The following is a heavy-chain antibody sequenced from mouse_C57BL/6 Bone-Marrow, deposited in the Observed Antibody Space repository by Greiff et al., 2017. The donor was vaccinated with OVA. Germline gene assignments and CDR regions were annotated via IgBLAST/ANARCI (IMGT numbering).Heavy chain of an antibody. CDR1: GFNIKDDY. CDR2: IDPENGDT. CDR3: TPTGTDWYFDV. V-gene: IGHV14-4*01. D-gene: IGHD4-1*02. J-gene: IGHJ1*03. Sequence: EVKLMESGAELVRPGASVKLSCTASGFNIKDDYMHWVKQRPEQGLEWIGWIDPENGDTEYASKFQGKATITADTSSNTAYLQLSSLTSEDTAVYYCTPTGTDWYFDVWGTGTTVTVSS.